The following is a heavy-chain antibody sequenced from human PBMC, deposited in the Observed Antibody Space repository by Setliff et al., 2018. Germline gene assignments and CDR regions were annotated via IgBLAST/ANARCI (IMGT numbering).Heavy chain of an antibody. Sequence: PSEILSLTCIVSADSMNNNFWTWIRRPPGKGLEWIGYIYPDGTTTYNPSLKSRMTISLDMSKNQFSLTLRSVTAADTAMYYCARGINSVSWTPKYWGRGTLVTVSS. CDR3: ARGINSVSWTPKY. CDR2: IYPDGTT. V-gene: IGHV4-4*08. J-gene: IGHJ4*02. D-gene: IGHD6-13*01. CDR1: ADSMNNNF.